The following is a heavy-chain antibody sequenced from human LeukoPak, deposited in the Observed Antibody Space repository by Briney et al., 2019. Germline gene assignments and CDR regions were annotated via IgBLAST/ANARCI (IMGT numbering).Heavy chain of an antibody. CDR3: ARVLNYCSSTSCYTRRVVPLNY. V-gene: IGHV1-2*02. CDR2: INPNSGGT. D-gene: IGHD2-2*02. J-gene: IGHJ4*02. CDR1: GYTFTGYY. Sequence: GASVKVSCKASGYTFTGYYMHWVRQAPGQGLEWMGWINPNSGGTNYAQKFQGRVTMTRDTSISTAYMELSRLRSDDTAVYYCARVLNYCSSTSCYTRRVVPLNYWGQGTLVTVSS.